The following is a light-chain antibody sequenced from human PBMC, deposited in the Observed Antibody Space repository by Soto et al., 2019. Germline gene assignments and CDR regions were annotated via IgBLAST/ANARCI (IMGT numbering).Light chain of an antibody. Sequence: DIQMTQSPSTLSASVGDRVTIICRASQSINSWVAWYQQKGGKAPNLLIAQASNLDSGVTTRFSGSGSGTEFNLTISSLQPEDFETYKCQQYHSFIWTFGQGPKVDIK. J-gene: IGKJ1*01. CDR1: QSINSW. CDR2: QAS. V-gene: IGKV1-5*03. CDR3: QQYHSFIWT.